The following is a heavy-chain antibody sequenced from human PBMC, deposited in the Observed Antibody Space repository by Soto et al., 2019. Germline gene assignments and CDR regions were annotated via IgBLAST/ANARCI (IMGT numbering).Heavy chain of an antibody. J-gene: IGHJ4*02. CDR2: IHYSGST. Sequence: SETLSLTCTVSGGSISSSSYYWGWIRQPPGKGLEWIGSIHYSGSTYYNPSLKSRVTISVDTSKNQFSLKLSSVTAADTAVYYCARRGSGSYSDYWGQGTLVTVSS. CDR1: GGSISSSSYY. D-gene: IGHD3-10*01. CDR3: ARRGSGSYSDY. V-gene: IGHV4-39*01.